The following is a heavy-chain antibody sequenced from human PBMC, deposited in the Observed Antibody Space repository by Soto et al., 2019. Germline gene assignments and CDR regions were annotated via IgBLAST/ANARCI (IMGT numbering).Heavy chain of an antibody. D-gene: IGHD3-22*01. CDR3: ARDKPDYYDSGGYSYFDY. CDR2: INPSGGST. V-gene: IGHV1-46*01. Sequence: ASVKVSCKASGYTSTSYYMHWVRQAPGQGLEWMGIINPSGGSTSYAQKFQGRVTMTRDTSTSTVYMELSSLRSEDTAVYYCARDKPDYYDSGGYSYFDYWGQGTLVTVSS. J-gene: IGHJ4*02. CDR1: GYTSTSYY.